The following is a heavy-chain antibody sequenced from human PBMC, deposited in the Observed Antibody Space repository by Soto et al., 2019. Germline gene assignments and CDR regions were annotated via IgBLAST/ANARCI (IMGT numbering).Heavy chain of an antibody. J-gene: IGHJ4*02. Sequence: PSVTLSLTCTVSGGSISSSSYFWGWIRQPPGKGLEWIGSMYYSGTTYYNPSLKSRVTISVDTSKNQFSLKLSSVTAADTAVYYCATLGYSSPFWGQGTLVTVSS. CDR3: ATLGYSSPF. V-gene: IGHV4-39*01. CDR1: GGSISSSSYF. CDR2: MYYSGTT. D-gene: IGHD5-18*01.